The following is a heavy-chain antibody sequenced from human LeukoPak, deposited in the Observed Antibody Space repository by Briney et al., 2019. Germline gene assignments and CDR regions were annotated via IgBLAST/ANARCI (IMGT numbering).Heavy chain of an antibody. CDR1: GFTFSSYW. Sequence: GGSLRLSCAASGFTFSSYWMNWARQAPGKGLEWVASINHNGNVNYYVDSVKGRFTISRDNSKNTLYLQMNSLRVEDTAVYYCVKDPDPRYCSSTSCSPIWGQGTMVTVSS. CDR3: VKDPDPRYCSSTSCSPI. D-gene: IGHD2-2*01. V-gene: IGHV3-7*03. J-gene: IGHJ3*02. CDR2: INHNGNVN.